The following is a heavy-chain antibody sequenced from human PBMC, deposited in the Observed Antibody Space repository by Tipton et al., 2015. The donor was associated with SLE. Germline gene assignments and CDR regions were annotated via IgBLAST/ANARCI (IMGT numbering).Heavy chain of an antibody. CDR3: ARVGYYDSSGYSY. Sequence: TLSLTCAVSGYSISSGYYWGWIRQPPGKGLEWIGSIYHSGSTYYNPSLKSRVTISVDTSKNQFSLKLSSVTAADTAVYYCARVGYYDSSGYSYWGQGTLVTVSS. CDR2: IYHSGST. CDR1: GYSISSGYY. D-gene: IGHD3-22*01. V-gene: IGHV4-38-2*01. J-gene: IGHJ4*02.